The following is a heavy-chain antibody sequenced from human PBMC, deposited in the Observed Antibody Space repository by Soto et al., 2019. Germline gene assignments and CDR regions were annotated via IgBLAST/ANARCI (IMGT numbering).Heavy chain of an antibody. D-gene: IGHD2-2*01. CDR3: ARGRGSTGYLGREHYFDY. V-gene: IGHV3-66*01. CDR1: GFSVTNNY. J-gene: IGHJ4*02. Sequence: EVLVVESGGGLVQPGGSLRLSCAASGFSVTNNYMNWVRQAPGKGLEWVSIIDIGGNTYYADSVKDRFTISRDNSRNTLYLHMDSLRAEDTAVYYCARGRGSTGYLGREHYFDYWGQGTLVTVSP. CDR2: IDIGGNT.